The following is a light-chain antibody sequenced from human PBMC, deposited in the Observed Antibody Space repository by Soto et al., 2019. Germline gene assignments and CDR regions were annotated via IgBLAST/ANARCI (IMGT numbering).Light chain of an antibody. CDR3: CSYAGIYTP. Sequence: QSALTQPRSVSGSPGQSVTISCTGTSSDVGGYDYVSWYQQHPGKAPKLMIYDVSKRPSGVPDRFSGSKSSNTASLTIPGLQAEDEADYYCCSYAGIYTPFGGGTKVTVL. V-gene: IGLV2-11*01. J-gene: IGLJ2*01. CDR2: DVS. CDR1: SSDVGGYDY.